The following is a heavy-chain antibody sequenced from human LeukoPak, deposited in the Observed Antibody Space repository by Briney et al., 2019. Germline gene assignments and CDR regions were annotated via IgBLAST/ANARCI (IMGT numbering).Heavy chain of an antibody. CDR2: MNPNSGNT. V-gene: IGHV1-8*01. CDR3: ARVGYDFWSGYAYYYYMDV. CDR1: GYTFTSYD. Sequence: GASVKVSCKASGYTFTSYDINWVRQATGQGLKWMGWMNPNSGNTGYAQKFQGRVTMTRNTSISTAYMELSSLRSEDTAVYYCARVGYDFWSGYAYYYYMDVWGKGTTVTVSS. D-gene: IGHD3-3*01. J-gene: IGHJ6*03.